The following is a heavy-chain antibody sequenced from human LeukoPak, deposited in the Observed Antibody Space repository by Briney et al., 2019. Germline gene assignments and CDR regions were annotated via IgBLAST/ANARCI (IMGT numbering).Heavy chain of an antibody. V-gene: IGHV3-30*18. CDR1: GFTFSNYD. CDR2: ILYDGSNR. CDR3: ANIPEEVVAATGTGHFDY. Sequence: GRSLRLSCAASGFTFSNYDMHWVRQAPGKGLEWVAVILYDGSNRYYADSVNGRFTISRDNSKNTLYLQMNSLRAEDTAVYYCANIPEEVVAATGTGHFDYWGQGTLVTVSS. J-gene: IGHJ4*02. D-gene: IGHD2-15*01.